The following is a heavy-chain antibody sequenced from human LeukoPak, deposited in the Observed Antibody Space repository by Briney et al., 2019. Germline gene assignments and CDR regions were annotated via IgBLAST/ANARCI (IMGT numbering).Heavy chain of an antibody. Sequence: PGGSLRLSCAASGFTFSSYSMNWVRQAPGKGLEWVSSISSSSSYIYYADSVKGRFTISRDNAKNSLYLQMNSLRAEDTAVYYCASTRDYYYDSSGIIGNAFDIWGQGTMVTVSS. CDR3: ASTRDYYYDSSGIIGNAFDI. CDR1: GFTFSSYS. CDR2: ISSSSSYI. D-gene: IGHD3-22*01. V-gene: IGHV3-21*01. J-gene: IGHJ3*02.